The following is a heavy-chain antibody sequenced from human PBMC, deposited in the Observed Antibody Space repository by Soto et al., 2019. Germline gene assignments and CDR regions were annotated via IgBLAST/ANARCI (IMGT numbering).Heavy chain of an antibody. CDR3: ARAGCSSTSCYYYYSYGMDV. V-gene: IGHV4-30-2*01. J-gene: IGHJ6*02. CDR2: IYHSGST. CDR1: GGSISSGGYY. Sequence: SETLSLTCAASGGSISSGGYYWSWIRQPQGKGLVWIGYIYHSGSTYYNPSPKRSVTTAAESPKKQFPVQLSSVAAADTAAYYCARAGCSSTSCYYYYSYGMDVWGQRSTVTVSS. D-gene: IGHD2-2*01.